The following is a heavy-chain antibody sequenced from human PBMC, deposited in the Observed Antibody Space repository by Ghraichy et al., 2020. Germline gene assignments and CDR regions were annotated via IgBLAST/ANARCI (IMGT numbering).Heavy chain of an antibody. Sequence: SETLSLTCAVYGGSFSGYYWSWIRQPPGKGLEWIGEINHSGSTNHNPSLKSRVTISVDTSKNQFSLKLSSVTAADTAVYYCARVLKDYVWGRLENAYYFDYWGQGTLVTVSS. CDR3: ARVLKDYVWGRLENAYYFDY. V-gene: IGHV4-34*01. CDR2: INHSGST. CDR1: GGSFSGYY. D-gene: IGHD3-16*01. J-gene: IGHJ4*02.